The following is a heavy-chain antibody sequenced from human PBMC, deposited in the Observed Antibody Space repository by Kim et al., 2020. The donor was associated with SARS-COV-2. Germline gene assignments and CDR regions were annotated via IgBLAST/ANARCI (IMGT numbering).Heavy chain of an antibody. CDR3: AKKFTTDDYTAYFDF. V-gene: IGHV3-23*01. D-gene: IGHD4-4*01. CDR1: GFTFTSYD. CDR2: ISGSGRYS. J-gene: IGHJ4*02. Sequence: GGSLRLSCAASGFTFTSYDMTWVRQAPGKGLEYVSSISGSGRYSFYGDSVRGRFTISRDNSRDTLFLQMNNLRAEDTALYYCAKKFTTDDYTAYFDFWGQGTLVTVSS.